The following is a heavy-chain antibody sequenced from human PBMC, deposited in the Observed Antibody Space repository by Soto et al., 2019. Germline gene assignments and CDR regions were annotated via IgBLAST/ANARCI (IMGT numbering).Heavy chain of an antibody. CDR1: GYTFTSYD. CDR2: MNPNSGNT. J-gene: IGHJ4*02. CDR3: ARGSSSWYPPRCFDY. V-gene: IGHV1-8*01. Sequence: ASVKVSCKASGYTFTSYDINWVRQATGQGLEWMGWMNPNSGNTGYAQKFQGRVTMTRNTSISTAYTELSSLRSEDTAVYYCARGSSSWYPPRCFDYWGQGTLVTVSS. D-gene: IGHD6-13*01.